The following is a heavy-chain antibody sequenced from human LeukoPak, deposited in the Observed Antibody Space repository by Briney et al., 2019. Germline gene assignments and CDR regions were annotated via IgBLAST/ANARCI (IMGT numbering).Heavy chain of an antibody. D-gene: IGHD4-11*01. CDR3: ARHYFYSNYPHNWFDL. CDR2: FYHSGNY. J-gene: IGHJ5*02. CDR1: GYTISSGYY. Sequence: PSETLSLTCAVSGYTISSGYYWGWIRQPPGKGLEWIGRFYHSGNYYYNPSLKSRVSISVDTSKNQFYLHLNSLTAADTALYYCARHYFYSNYPHNWFDLWGQGTLVTVSS. V-gene: IGHV4-38-2*01.